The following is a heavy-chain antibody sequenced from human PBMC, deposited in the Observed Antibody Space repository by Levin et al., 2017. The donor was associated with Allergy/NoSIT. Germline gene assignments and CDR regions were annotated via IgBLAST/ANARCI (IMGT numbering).Heavy chain of an antibody. CDR1: GFTFSSYS. V-gene: IGHV3-21*01. J-gene: IGHJ4*02. Sequence: PGGSLRLSCAASGFTFSSYSMNWVRQAPGKGLEWVSSISSGSSYIYYADSLKGRFTFSRDNAKNSLYLQMNSLRAEDTAVYYCAKSASIAVAAHFDYWGQGTLVTVSS. D-gene: IGHD6-19*01. CDR2: ISSGSSYI. CDR3: AKSASIAVAAHFDY.